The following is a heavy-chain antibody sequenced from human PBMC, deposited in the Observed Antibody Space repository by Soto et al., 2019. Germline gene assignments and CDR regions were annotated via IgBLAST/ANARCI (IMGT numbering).Heavy chain of an antibody. J-gene: IGHJ6*02. Sequence: QVQLVESGGGVVQPGRSLRLSCAASGFTFSSYGMHWVRQAPGKGLEWVAVIWYDGSNKYYADSVKGRFTISRDNSKNTLYMQMNSLRDEDTAVYYCARGSYDFWSGHYTGWDYYYGMDVWGQGTTVTVSS. CDR2: IWYDGSNK. V-gene: IGHV3-33*01. CDR1: GFTFSSYG. CDR3: ARGSYDFWSGHYTGWDYYYGMDV. D-gene: IGHD3-3*01.